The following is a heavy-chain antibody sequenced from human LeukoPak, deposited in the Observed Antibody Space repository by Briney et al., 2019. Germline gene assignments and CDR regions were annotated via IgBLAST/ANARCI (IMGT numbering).Heavy chain of an antibody. V-gene: IGHV3-9*01. Sequence: PGRSLRLSCATSGFTFHDYAMQWVRQPPGKGLEWVSGISWNRGRIDYADSVKGRFTISRDNAEKSLYLQMDTLTPDDTAFYFCVKGGRRAFYYNSATYYFDSWGHGTLVTVSS. CDR1: GFTFHDYA. CDR2: ISWNRGRI. D-gene: IGHD1-1*01. CDR3: VKGGRRAFYYNSATYYFDS. J-gene: IGHJ4*01.